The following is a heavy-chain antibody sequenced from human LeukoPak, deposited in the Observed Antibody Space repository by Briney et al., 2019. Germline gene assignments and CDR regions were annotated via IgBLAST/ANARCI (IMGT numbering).Heavy chain of an antibody. V-gene: IGHV4-4*09. Sequence: SETLSLTCTVSGGSIGSYYWSWIRQPPGKGLEWIGYVYTSGSTNYNPSFKSRVTISADTSKNQFSLRLTSVTAADTALYYCARSSWDEYFDNWGQGTLVTVSS. J-gene: IGHJ4*02. CDR3: ARSSWDEYFDN. CDR1: GGSIGSYY. CDR2: VYTSGST. D-gene: IGHD2-15*01.